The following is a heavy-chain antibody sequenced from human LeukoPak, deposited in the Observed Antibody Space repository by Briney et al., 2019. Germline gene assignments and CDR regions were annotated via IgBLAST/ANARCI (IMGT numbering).Heavy chain of an antibody. CDR2: IRYDGSNK. V-gene: IGHV3-30*02. CDR3: AKPMTTVTPFDY. D-gene: IGHD4-17*01. CDR1: GFTFNNYG. J-gene: IGHJ4*02. Sequence: GALRLSCAASGFTFNNYGMHWVRQAPGKGLEWVAFIRYDGSNKYYAESVKGRFTISRDDSKNTLYLQMKSLRAEDTAVYYCAKPMTTVTPFDYRGQGTLVTVSS.